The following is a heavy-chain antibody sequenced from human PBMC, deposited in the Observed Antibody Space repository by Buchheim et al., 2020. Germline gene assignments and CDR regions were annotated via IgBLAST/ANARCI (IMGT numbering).Heavy chain of an antibody. J-gene: IGHJ6*02. CDR1: GFTFNSYG. D-gene: IGHD3-22*01. CDR2: ISSSSSYI. Sequence: EVQLVESGGGLVKPGGSLRLSCAASGFTFNSYGMNWVRQAPGKGLEWVSFISSSSSYIYYADSVKGRFTISRDSAKNSLDLQMSGLRAEDTGVYFCARDPGAYYDSSGYSRDFYYGMDVWGQGTT. V-gene: IGHV3-21*01. CDR3: ARDPGAYYDSSGYSRDFYYGMDV.